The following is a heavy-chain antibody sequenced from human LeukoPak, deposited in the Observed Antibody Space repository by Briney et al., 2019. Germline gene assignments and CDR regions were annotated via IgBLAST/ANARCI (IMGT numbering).Heavy chain of an antibody. CDR3: ARTMVRGVARSYYFDY. V-gene: IGHV4-59*01. D-gene: IGHD3-10*01. CDR1: GGSISSYY. Sequence: SETLSPTCTVSGGSISSYYWSWIRQPPGRGLEWIGYIYYSGNTNYNPSLKSRVTISVDTSKNQFSLKLNSVTAADTAMYYCARTMVRGVARSYYFDYWGQGTLVTVSS. J-gene: IGHJ4*02. CDR2: IYYSGNT.